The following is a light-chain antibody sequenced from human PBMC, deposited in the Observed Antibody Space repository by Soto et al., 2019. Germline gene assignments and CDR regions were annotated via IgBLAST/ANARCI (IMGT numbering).Light chain of an antibody. J-gene: IGKJ1*01. V-gene: IGKV3-20*01. CDR3: QHYGRSLWT. CDR2: GAS. Sequence: EIVLTQSPATLSLSPGERATLSCRASQSVSSSYLAWYQQKPGQAPRLLIYGASSRATDIPDRFSGSGSGTDFTLTISRLEPEDFAVYYCQHYGRSLWTFGQGTKVDIK. CDR1: QSVSSSY.